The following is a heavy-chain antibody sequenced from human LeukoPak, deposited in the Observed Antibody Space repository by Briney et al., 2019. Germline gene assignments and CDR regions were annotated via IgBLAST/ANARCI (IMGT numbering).Heavy chain of an antibody. V-gene: IGHV4-31*03. CDR1: GGSISSGGYY. CDR3: ARGGAYYYYGMDV. J-gene: IGHJ6*02. CDR2: IYYSGST. Sequence: SETLSLTCTVSGGSISSGGYYWSWIRQHPGKGLEWIGYIYYSGSTYYNPSLKSRVTISVDTSKNQFSLKLSSVTAADTAVYYCARGGAYYYYGMDVWGQGTTVTVSS.